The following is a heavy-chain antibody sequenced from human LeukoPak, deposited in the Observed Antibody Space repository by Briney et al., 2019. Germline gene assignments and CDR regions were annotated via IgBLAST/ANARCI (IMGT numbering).Heavy chain of an antibody. CDR2: ISGSGTST. CDR1: GFTFRNYA. Sequence: GGSLRLSCAASGFTFRNYAMTWVRQAPGKGLEYVSGISGSGTSTFYADSVKGQFTISRDNSKNTVYLQMNSLRAEDTAIYYCAKTKMVPASYFDYWGQGTLVTVSS. CDR3: AKTKMVPASYFDY. J-gene: IGHJ4*02. V-gene: IGHV3-23*01. D-gene: IGHD2-2*01.